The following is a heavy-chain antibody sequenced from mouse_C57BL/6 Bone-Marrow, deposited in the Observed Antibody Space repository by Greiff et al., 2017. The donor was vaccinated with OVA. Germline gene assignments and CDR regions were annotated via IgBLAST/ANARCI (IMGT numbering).Heavy chain of an antibody. Sequence: QVQLQQSGPELVKPGASVKISCKASGYAFSSSWMNWVKQRPGKGLEWIGRIYPGDGDTNYNGKFKGKATLTADKSSSTAYMQLSSLTSEDSAVYFCAMGYGNRPRDVWGTGTTVTVSS. J-gene: IGHJ1*03. CDR1: GYAFSSSW. CDR2: IYPGDGDT. V-gene: IGHV1-82*01. D-gene: IGHD2-1*01. CDR3: AMGYGNRPRDV.